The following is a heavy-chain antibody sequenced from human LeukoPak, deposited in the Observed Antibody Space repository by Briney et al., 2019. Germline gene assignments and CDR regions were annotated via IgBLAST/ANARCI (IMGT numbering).Heavy chain of an antibody. CDR2: IYYSGST. Sequence: SQTLSLTCTVSGGSISSGDYYWSWIRQPPGKGLEWNGYIYYSGSTYYNPSLKSRVTISVDTSKNQFSLKLSSVTAADTAVYYCARTASGYDSRDAFDIWGQGTMVTVSS. CDR3: ARTASGYDSRDAFDI. J-gene: IGHJ3*02. D-gene: IGHD5-12*01. CDR1: GGSISSGDYY. V-gene: IGHV4-30-4*01.